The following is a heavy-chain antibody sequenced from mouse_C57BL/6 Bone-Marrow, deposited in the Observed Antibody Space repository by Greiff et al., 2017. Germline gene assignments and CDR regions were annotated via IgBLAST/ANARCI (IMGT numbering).Heavy chain of an antibody. CDR2: INPNNGGT. D-gene: IGHD1-1*01. CDR1: GYTFTDYY. V-gene: IGHV1-26*01. J-gene: IGHJ2*01. Sequence: EVQLQQSGPELVKPGASVKISCKASGYTFTDYYMNWVKQSHGKSLEWIGDINPNNGGTSYNQKFKGKATLTVAKSSSTASMELRSLTSEDSAVYYCARDYYGSSYFDYWGQGTTLTVSS. CDR3: ARDYYGSSYFDY.